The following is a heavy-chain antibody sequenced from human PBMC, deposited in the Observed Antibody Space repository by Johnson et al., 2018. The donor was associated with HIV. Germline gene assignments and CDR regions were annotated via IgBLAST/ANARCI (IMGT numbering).Heavy chain of an antibody. V-gene: IGHV3-30*02. CDR2: IRYDGSNK. D-gene: IGHD3-22*01. J-gene: IGHJ3*02. CDR3: ARDRGYWDAFDI. Sequence: QVQLVESGGRVVRPGGSLRLSCAASGFTFSDYGIHWVRQVPGKGLEWVAFIRYDGSNKYYAASVKGRFSISRDNAKNSLYLQMNSLRAEDTAVYYCARDRGYWDAFDIWGQGTMVIVSS. CDR1: GFTFSDYG.